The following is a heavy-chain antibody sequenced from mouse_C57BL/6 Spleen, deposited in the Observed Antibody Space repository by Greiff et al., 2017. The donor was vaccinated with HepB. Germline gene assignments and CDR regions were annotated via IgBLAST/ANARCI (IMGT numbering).Heavy chain of an antibody. Sequence: QVHVKQPGTELVKPGASVKLSCKASGYTFTSYWMHWVKQRPGQGLEWIGNINPSNGGTNYNEKFKSKATLTVDKSSSTAYMQLSSLTSEDSAVYYCARWTYYYAMDYWGQGTSVTVSS. J-gene: IGHJ4*01. CDR1: GYTFTSYW. CDR3: ARWTYYYAMDY. V-gene: IGHV1-53*01. CDR2: INPSNGGT.